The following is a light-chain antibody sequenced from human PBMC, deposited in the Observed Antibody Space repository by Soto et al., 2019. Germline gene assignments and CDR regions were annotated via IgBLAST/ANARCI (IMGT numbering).Light chain of an antibody. CDR2: AAY. J-gene: IGKJ2*01. V-gene: IGKV1-39*01. CDR3: QQSYSTPPA. CDR1: QSISSY. Sequence: DIQMTQSPSSLSASVGDRVTITCRASQSISSYLNWYQQKPGTAPKLLIYAAYSLQSGVPSRFSGSGSGTDFTLTISSLQPEDFATYYCQQSYSTPPAFGQGTKLEIK.